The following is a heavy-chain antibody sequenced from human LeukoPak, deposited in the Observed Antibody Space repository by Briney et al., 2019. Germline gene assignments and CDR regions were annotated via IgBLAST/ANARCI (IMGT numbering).Heavy chain of an antibody. CDR1: GGSISSGGYY. D-gene: IGHD3-16*01. J-gene: IGHJ3*02. CDR2: VYYSGST. CDR3: ARVWDYDYVWGRPGGDAFDI. Sequence: PSETLSLTCTVSGGSISSGGYYWSWIRQHPGKGLEWIVYVYYSGSTYYNPSLKSRVTISVDTSKNQFSLKLSSVTAADTAVYYCARVWDYDYVWGRPGGDAFDIWGQGTMVTVSS. V-gene: IGHV4-31*03.